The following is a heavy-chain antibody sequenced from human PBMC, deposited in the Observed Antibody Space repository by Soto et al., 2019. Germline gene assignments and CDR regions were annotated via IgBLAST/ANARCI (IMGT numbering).Heavy chain of an antibody. V-gene: IGHV4-30-2*01. D-gene: IGHD3-3*01. Sequence: SETLSLTCAVSGGSISSGGYSWSWIRQPPGKGLELIRYIYNSGSTYYNPSLNSQVTISVDRSKNQFSLNLSSVTAADTAVYYWARGSGRYDFWSGYPDYYSYGMDVWGQGTTVT. CDR3: ARGSGRYDFWSGYPDYYSYGMDV. CDR1: GGSISSGGYS. CDR2: IYNSGST. J-gene: IGHJ6*02.